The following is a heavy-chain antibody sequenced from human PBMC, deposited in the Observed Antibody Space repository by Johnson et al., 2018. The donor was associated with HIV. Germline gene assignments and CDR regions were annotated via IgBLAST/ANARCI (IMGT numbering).Heavy chain of an antibody. V-gene: IGHV3-30*02. D-gene: IGHD3-16*01. Sequence: QVQLVESGGGVVQPGGSLRLSCAASGFIFSNCGMHWVRQAPGKGLEWVAFIRYDGSIKYYGDSVKGRFTISRDNSRNSLYLQMNSLRADDTAVYYCVGVKFYDPDAFDIWGQGTMVTVSS. CDR3: VGVKFYDPDAFDI. J-gene: IGHJ3*02. CDR2: IRYDGSIK. CDR1: GFIFSNCG.